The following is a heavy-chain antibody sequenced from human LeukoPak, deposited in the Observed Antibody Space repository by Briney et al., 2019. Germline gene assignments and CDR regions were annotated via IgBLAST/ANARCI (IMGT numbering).Heavy chain of an antibody. CDR2: INGDGSST. CDR3: ARDEKGGGYYYGMDV. CDR1: GFTFSSYW. J-gene: IGHJ6*02. D-gene: IGHD4-23*01. V-gene: IGHV3-74*01. Sequence: PGGSLRLSCAASGFTFSSYWMHWVRQAPGKGLVWVSRINGDGSSTSYADSVKGRFTISRDNAKNSLYLQMNSLRAEDTAVYYCARDEKGGGYYYGMDVWGQGTTVTVSS.